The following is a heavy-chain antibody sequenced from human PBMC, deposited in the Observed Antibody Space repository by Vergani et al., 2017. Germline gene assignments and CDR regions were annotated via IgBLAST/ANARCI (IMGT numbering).Heavy chain of an antibody. Sequence: EVQLVESGGGLIHPGGSLRLSCEGSGFSFSGYWMHWVRQSPEKGLVWVSRIKSDGSITNYADSVKGRFTISRDNAKNSLYLQMNSLRAEDTAVYYCARDGENAPIVCDPWGQGTLVTVSS. CDR1: GFSFSGYW. V-gene: IGHV3-74*01. D-gene: IGHD2-8*01. CDR2: IKSDGSIT. CDR3: ARDGENAPIVCDP. J-gene: IGHJ5*02.